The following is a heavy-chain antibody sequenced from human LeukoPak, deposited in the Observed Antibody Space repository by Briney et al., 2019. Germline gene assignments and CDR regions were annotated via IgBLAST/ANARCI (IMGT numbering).Heavy chain of an antibody. D-gene: IGHD3-10*01. CDR1: GGTFSSYA. CDR3: AREGARVRGVTFFWFDP. V-gene: IGHV1-69*04. Sequence: GASVTVSCKASGGTFSSYAISWVRQAPGQGLEWMGRIIPILGIANYAQKFQGRVTITADKSTSTAYMELSSLRSEDTAVYYCAREGARVRGVTFFWFDPWGQGTLVTVSS. CDR2: IIPILGIA. J-gene: IGHJ5*02.